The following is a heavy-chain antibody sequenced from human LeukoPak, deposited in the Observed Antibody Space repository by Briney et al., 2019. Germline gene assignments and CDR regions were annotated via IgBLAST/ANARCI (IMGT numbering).Heavy chain of an antibody. V-gene: IGHV4-39*01. J-gene: IGHJ4*02. CDR3: ANSYNFDY. Sequence: KPSETLSLTCTVSGGSISGSSYYWGWIRQPPGKGLEWIGSIYYSGSTYYNPSLKSRVTISVDTSKNQFSLRLSSVTAADTAVYYCANSYNFDYWGQGTLVTVPS. CDR1: GGSISGSSYY. D-gene: IGHD5-24*01. CDR2: IYYSGST.